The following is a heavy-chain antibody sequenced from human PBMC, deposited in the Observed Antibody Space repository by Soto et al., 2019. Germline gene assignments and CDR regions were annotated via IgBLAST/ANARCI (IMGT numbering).Heavy chain of an antibody. CDR3: ARDSLPFAEYKSWFDP. Sequence: QVQLGESGGGVVQPGRSLRLSCAASGFTFSSYGMHWVRQAPGKGLEWVAIIWYDGSNKYYADSVKGRFTISRDNSKNTLYLQMNSLRAEDTAVYYCARDSLPFAEYKSWFDPWGQGTLVTVSS. J-gene: IGHJ5*02. D-gene: IGHD3-10*01. CDR2: IWYDGSNK. CDR1: GFTFSSYG. V-gene: IGHV3-33*01.